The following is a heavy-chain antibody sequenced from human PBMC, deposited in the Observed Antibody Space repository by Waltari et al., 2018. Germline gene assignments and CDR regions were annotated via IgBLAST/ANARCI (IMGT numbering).Heavy chain of an antibody. J-gene: IGHJ2*01. CDR1: GFSISTSRYY. CDR2: LPYGASR. CDR3: ATLAIPLERWYFDR. D-gene: IGHD1-1*01. Sequence: QLQLQESGPGLVNPSETLSLTCTVSGFSISTSRYYWGWIRQPPGKWLEWIGRLPYGASRYFNPSLKSRVTISADTSKNRFALKLTAVTAADTAVYYCATLAIPLERWYFDRWGRGTLVTVSS. V-gene: IGHV4-39*01.